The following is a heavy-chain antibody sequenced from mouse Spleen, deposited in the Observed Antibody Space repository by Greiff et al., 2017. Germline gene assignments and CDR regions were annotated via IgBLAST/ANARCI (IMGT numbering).Heavy chain of an antibody. D-gene: IGHD4-1*01. Sequence: EVKLMESGGGLVKPGGSLKLSCAASGFTFSDYGMHWVRQAPEKGLEWVAYISSGSSTIYYADTVKGRFTISRDNAKNTLFLQMTSLRSEDTAMYYCARCPNWDFYYFDYWGQGTTLTVSS. CDR2: ISSGSSTI. CDR3: ARCPNWDFYYFDY. CDR1: GFTFSDYG. V-gene: IGHV5-17*01. J-gene: IGHJ2*01.